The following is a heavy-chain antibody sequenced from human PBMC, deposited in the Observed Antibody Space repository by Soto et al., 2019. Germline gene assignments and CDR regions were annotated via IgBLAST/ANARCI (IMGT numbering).Heavy chain of an antibody. CDR2: IYYTGST. Sequence: PSETLSLTCNVSGGSISSHYGSWIRQPPGKGLEWIGYIYYTGSTNYNPSLKSRVSISVDTSNNQFSLRLRSVTAADTAVYYCARPDNYYYGMDVWGQGTTVTVSS. CDR1: GGSISSHY. J-gene: IGHJ6*02. CDR3: ARPDNYYYGMDV. V-gene: IGHV4-59*08.